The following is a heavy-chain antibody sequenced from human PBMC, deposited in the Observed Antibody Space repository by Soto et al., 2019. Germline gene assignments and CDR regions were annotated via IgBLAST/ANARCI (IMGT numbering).Heavy chain of an antibody. J-gene: IGHJ4*02. CDR2: ISSSSSTI. Sequence: GGSLRLSCAASGFTFSSYSMNWVRQAPGKGLEWVSYISSSSSTIYYADSVKGRFTISRENAKNSLYLQMNSLRAEDTAVYYCARAPSYYDILTGYYTYYFDYWGQGTLVTVSS. CDR1: GFTFSSYS. D-gene: IGHD3-9*01. CDR3: ARAPSYYDILTGYYTYYFDY. V-gene: IGHV3-48*01.